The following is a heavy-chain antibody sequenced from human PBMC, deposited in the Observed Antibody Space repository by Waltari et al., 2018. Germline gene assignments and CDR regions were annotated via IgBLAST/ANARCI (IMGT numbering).Heavy chain of an antibody. D-gene: IGHD4-17*01. CDR3: ATSEPNYHSPTERWFDP. Sequence: QVQLVQSGAEVKKPGASVKVSCKVSGYTLTELSMHWVRQAPGKGLEWMGGFDPEIGETIYAQKFQGRVTMTEDTSTDTAYMELSSLRSEDTAVYYCATSEPNYHSPTERWFDPWGQGTLVTVSS. V-gene: IGHV1-24*01. J-gene: IGHJ5*02. CDR2: FDPEIGET. CDR1: GYTLTELS.